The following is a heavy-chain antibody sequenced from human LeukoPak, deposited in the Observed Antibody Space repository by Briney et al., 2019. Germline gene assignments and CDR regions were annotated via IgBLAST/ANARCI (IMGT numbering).Heavy chain of an antibody. CDR1: GFTFSSYS. J-gene: IGHJ6*03. V-gene: IGHV3-21*01. Sequence: GGSLRLSCAASGFTFSSYSMNWVRQAPGKGLEWVSSISSSSSYIYYADSVRGRFTISRDNAKNSLYLQMNSLRAEDTAVYYCARDWQWLTLYYYYMDVWGKGTTVTVSS. CDR2: ISSSSSYI. D-gene: IGHD6-19*01. CDR3: ARDWQWLTLYYYYMDV.